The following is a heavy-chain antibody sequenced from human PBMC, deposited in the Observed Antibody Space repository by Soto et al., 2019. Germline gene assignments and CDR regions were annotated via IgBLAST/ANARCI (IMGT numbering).Heavy chain of an antibody. V-gene: IGHV3-21*01. CDR1: GFTFSSYS. J-gene: IGHJ2*01. Sequence: GGSLRLSCAASGFTFSSYSMNWVRQAPGKGLEWVSSISSSSSYIYYADSVKGRFTISRDNAKNSLYLQMNSLRAEDTAVYYCARDSLRVVAAIDYWYFDLWGRGTLVTVSS. CDR2: ISSSSSYI. CDR3: ARDSLRVVAAIDYWYFDL. D-gene: IGHD2-15*01.